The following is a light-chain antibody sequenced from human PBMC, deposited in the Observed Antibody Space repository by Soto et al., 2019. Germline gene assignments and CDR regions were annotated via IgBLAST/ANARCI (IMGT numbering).Light chain of an antibody. V-gene: IGKV3-20*01. CDR1: QSVSSSY. J-gene: IGKJ1*01. CDR3: QQYGRSPWT. CDR2: GAS. Sequence: EIVLTQSPGTLSLSPGERVTLSCRASQSVSSSYLAWYQQKPGQAPRLLFYGASSRATGIPDRFSGSGSGTDFILTISRLEPDDFAVYYCQQYGRSPWTFGQGIKVEIK.